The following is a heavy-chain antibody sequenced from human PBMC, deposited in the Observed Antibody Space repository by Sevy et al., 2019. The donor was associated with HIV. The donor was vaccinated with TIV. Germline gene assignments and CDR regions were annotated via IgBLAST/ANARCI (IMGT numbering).Heavy chain of an antibody. J-gene: IGHJ6*02. Sequence: GGSLRLSCAASGFTVGSNYMSWVRQAPGKGLEWVSIIYSGVTTSYADSVKGRFTISRDNSKNTLYLQMNSLRAEDTAVYYCARDREGSGMDVWGQGTTVTVSS. CDR2: IYSGVTT. D-gene: IGHD3-10*01. V-gene: IGHV3-66*01. CDR3: ARDREGSGMDV. CDR1: GFTVGSNY.